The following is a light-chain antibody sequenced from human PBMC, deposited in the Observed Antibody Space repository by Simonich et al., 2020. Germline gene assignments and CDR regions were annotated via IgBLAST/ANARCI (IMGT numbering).Light chain of an antibody. Sequence: DIVMTQSPDSLAVSLGERPTINCKSSQSVLYSSNNKNYLAWYQQKPGQPPKLRIYWASTRESGVPDRFSGSGSGTDFTLTISSLQAEDVAVYYCQQYYSTPHTFGQGTKLEIK. CDR1: QSVLYSSNNKNY. V-gene: IGKV4-1*01. CDR3: QQYYSTPHT. CDR2: WAS. J-gene: IGKJ2*01.